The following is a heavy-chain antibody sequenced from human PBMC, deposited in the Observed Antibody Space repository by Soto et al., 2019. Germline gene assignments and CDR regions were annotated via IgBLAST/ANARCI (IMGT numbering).Heavy chain of an antibody. CDR1: GDSISSSY. Sequence: QVQLQESGPGLVKPSETLSLTCTVSGDSISSSYWTWIRQPPGKGLEWIGYIYYSGTTNYNPSLKSRVTISVDTSKNQFSLKLRSVTAADTAVYYCARDSSGYYTFDFWGQGTLVTVSS. V-gene: IGHV4-59*01. CDR2: IYYSGTT. D-gene: IGHD3-22*01. J-gene: IGHJ4*02. CDR3: ARDSSGYYTFDF.